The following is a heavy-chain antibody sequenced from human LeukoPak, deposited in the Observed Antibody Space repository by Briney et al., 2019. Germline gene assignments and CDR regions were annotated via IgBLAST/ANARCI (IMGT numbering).Heavy chain of an antibody. CDR3: ARAFRGIFGVFEAFDI. CDR2: IYQSGRT. Sequence: PSETLSLTCTVSGYSISSGYYWGWIRQPPGKGLEWIGIIYQSGRTDYNSSLKSRVTISEDTSKNQFSLKLSSVTAADTAVYYCARAFRGIFGVFEAFDIWGQGTMVTVSS. CDR1: GYSISSGYY. J-gene: IGHJ3*02. V-gene: IGHV4-38-2*02. D-gene: IGHD3-3*01.